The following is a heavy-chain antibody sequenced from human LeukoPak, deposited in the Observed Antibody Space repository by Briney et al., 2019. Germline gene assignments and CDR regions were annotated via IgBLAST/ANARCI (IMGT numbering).Heavy chain of an antibody. Sequence: GGSLRLSCAASGVTFSTYSMNWVRQAPGRGLEWVSSISSSSSYIYYADSVKGRFTISRDNSKNTLYLQMNSLRAEDTAVYYCAKDLSIRPVNYGGGFDYWGQGTLVTVSS. CDR2: ISSSSSYI. J-gene: IGHJ4*02. CDR3: AKDLSIRPVNYGGGFDY. D-gene: IGHD4-17*01. V-gene: IGHV3-21*04. CDR1: GVTFSTYS.